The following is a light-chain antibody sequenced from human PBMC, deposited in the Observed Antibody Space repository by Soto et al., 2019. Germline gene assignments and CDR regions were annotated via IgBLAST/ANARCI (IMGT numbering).Light chain of an antibody. J-gene: IGKJ1*01. CDR1: QSVSSN. Sequence: EIVMTQSPATLSVSPGERATLSCRASQSVSSNLAGYQQKPGQAPRLLIYGASTRATGIPARFSGSGSGTEFTLTISSLQSEDFGVYYCQQYNNWPPMAFGHGTKVEIK. CDR2: GAS. CDR3: QQYNNWPPMA. V-gene: IGKV3-15*01.